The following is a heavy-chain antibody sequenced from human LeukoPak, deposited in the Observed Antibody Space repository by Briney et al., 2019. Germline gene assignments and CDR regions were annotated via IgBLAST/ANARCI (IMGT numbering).Heavy chain of an antibody. CDR2: MNPNSGNT. D-gene: IGHD6-13*01. J-gene: IGHJ4*02. V-gene: IGHV1-8*01. Sequence: ASVKVSCKASGYTFTSYDLNWVRQATGQGLEWMGWMNPNSGNTGYAQKFQGKVTMTRNTSISTAYMELSSLRSEDTAVYYCARVRAAAARRYFDYWGQGTLVTVSS. CDR3: ARVRAAAARRYFDY. CDR1: GYTFTSYD.